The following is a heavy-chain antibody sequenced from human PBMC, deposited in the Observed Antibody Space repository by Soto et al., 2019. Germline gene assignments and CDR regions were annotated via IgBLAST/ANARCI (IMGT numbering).Heavy chain of an antibody. CDR3: AASSLSEPANDY. Sequence: EVQLVESGGGLVQPGGSLRLSCAASGFTFSSYSMNWVRQAPGKGLEWASYISSSSSTIYYADSVKGRFTISRDNAKNSLYLQMNSLRDEDTAVYYCAASSLSEPANDYWGQGTLVTVSS. CDR2: ISSSSSTI. D-gene: IGHD1-26*01. J-gene: IGHJ4*02. CDR1: GFTFSSYS. V-gene: IGHV3-48*02.